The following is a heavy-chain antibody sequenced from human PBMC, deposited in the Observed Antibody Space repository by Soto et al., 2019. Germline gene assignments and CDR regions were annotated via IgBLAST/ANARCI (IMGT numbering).Heavy chain of an antibody. CDR2: ISYDGSNK. D-gene: IGHD3-3*02. CDR3: ANAVLGSPYGMDV. V-gene: IGHV3-30*18. J-gene: IGHJ6*02. CDR1: GFTFSSYG. Sequence: QVQLVESGGGVVQPGRSLRLSCAASGFTFSSYGMHWVRQAPGKGLEWVAVISYDGSNKYYADSVKGRFTISRDNSKNTLYRQMNSLRAEDTAVYYCANAVLGSPYGMDVWGQGTTVTVSS.